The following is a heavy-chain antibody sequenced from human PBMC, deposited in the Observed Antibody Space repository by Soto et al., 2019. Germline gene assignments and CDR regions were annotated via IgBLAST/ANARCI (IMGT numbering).Heavy chain of an antibody. D-gene: IGHD2-21*02. CDR1: GYTFTSYA. CDR3: ARSIVVVTALDY. J-gene: IGHJ4*02. Sequence: QVQLVQSGAEEKKPGASVKVSYKASGYTFTSYAMHWVCQAPGQRLEWMGWINAGNGNTKYSQKFQGRVTITRDTPASTAYMELSSMRSEDTAVYYCARSIVVVTALDYWGQGTLVTVSS. V-gene: IGHV1-3*05. CDR2: INAGNGNT.